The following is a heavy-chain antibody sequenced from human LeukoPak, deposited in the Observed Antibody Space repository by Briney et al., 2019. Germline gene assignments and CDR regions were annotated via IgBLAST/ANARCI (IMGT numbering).Heavy chain of an antibody. CDR1: GFIFGNYG. J-gene: IGHJ6*02. CDR2: IWYDGRNE. Sequence: GGSLRLSCAASGFIFGNYGMHWVRQAPGKGLEWVAGIWYDGRNEDYVDSVKGRFTISRDNSKHTLYVQMNSLRVEDTAVYYCARDKYCSGASCWHGMDVWGRGTTDTVSS. V-gene: IGHV3-33*01. CDR3: ARDKYCSGASCWHGMDV. D-gene: IGHD2-15*01.